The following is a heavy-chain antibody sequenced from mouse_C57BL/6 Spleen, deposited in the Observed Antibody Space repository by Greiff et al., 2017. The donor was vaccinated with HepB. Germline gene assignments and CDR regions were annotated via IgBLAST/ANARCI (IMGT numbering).Heavy chain of an antibody. D-gene: IGHD2-4*01. Sequence: EVQLQQSGPELVKPGASVKISCKASGYSFTDYNMYWVKQSKGKSLEWIGVINPNYGSTSYNQKFKGKATFTVDQSSSTAYMQLNSLTSEDSAVYYCARFYDYDDAWYFDVWGTGTTVTVSS. J-gene: IGHJ1*03. CDR2: INPNYGST. CDR1: GYSFTDYN. CDR3: ARFYDYDDAWYFDV. V-gene: IGHV1-39*01.